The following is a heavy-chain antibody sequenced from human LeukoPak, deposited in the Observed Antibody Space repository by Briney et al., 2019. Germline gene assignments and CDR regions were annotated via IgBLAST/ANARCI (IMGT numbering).Heavy chain of an antibody. CDR2: IYSGGST. J-gene: IGHJ4*02. D-gene: IGHD3-22*01. CDR3: ARVGGYDSSGPYYFDY. CDR1: GFTVSSNY. V-gene: IGHV3-53*01. Sequence: GGSLRLSCAASGFTVSSNYMSWVRQAPGKGLEWVSGIYSGGSTYYADSVKGRFTISRDNSKNTLYLQMNSLRAEDTAVYYCARVGGYDSSGPYYFDYWGQGTLVTVSS.